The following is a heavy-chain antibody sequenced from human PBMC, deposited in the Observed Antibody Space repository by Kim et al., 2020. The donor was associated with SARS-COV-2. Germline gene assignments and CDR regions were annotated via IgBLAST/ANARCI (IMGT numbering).Heavy chain of an antibody. CDR1: GFTFSSYG. CDR2: ISYDGSNK. D-gene: IGHD3-22*01. J-gene: IGHJ4*01. V-gene: IGHV3-30*18. Sequence: GGSLRLSCAASGFTFSSYGMHWVRQAPGKGLEWVAVISYDGSNKYYADSVKGRFTISRDNSKNTLYLQMNSLRAEDTAVYYCAKAPITMIVVAQLDYWG. CDR3: AKAPITMIVVAQLDY.